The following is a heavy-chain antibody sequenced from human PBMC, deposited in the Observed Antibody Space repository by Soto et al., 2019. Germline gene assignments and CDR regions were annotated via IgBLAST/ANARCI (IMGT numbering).Heavy chain of an antibody. CDR2: ISYEGSNK. CDR3: ARGRGIAGAGTDY. Sequence: QVQLVESGGGVVQPGRSLSLSCAASGFTFSSYAMHWVRQAPGKGLEWVAVISYEGSNKYYADSVKGRFTISRDNSKNPLYRHMNSLGSEERAVCYCARGRGIAGAGTDYWGRGPLVTVSS. V-gene: IGHV3-30-3*01. CDR1: GFTFSSYA. J-gene: IGHJ4*02. D-gene: IGHD6-19*01.